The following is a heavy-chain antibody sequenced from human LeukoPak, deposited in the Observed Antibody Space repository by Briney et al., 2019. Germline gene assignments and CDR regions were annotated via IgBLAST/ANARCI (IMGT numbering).Heavy chain of an antibody. V-gene: IGHV4-61*08. D-gene: IGHD3-3*01. CDR3: ARDRDFWSGYPAGYFDY. CDR1: GGSISSGDYY. CDR2: IYYSGST. Sequence: SETLSLTCTVSGGSISSGDYYWRWLRQPPGKGREGIGYIYYSGSTNYNPSLKSRVTISVDTSKNQFSLKLSSVTAADTGVYYCARDRDFWSGYPAGYFDYWGQGTLVTVSS. J-gene: IGHJ4*02.